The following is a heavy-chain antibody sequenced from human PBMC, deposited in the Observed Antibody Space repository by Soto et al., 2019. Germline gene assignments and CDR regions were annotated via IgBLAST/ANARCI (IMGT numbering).Heavy chain of an antibody. Sequence: EVQLVESGGGLVKPGGSLRLSCAASGFTFRSFTMNWVRQAPGKGLKWVSTISSNSAYIYYTDALRGRFTISRDNAKNSLHLQMNRLRAEDTAVYYCTRDASRDSSARGWFDPWGPGTLVTVSS. D-gene: IGHD6-13*01. V-gene: IGHV3-21*02. CDR3: TRDASRDSSARGWFDP. CDR1: GFTFRSFT. J-gene: IGHJ5*02. CDR2: ISSNSAYI.